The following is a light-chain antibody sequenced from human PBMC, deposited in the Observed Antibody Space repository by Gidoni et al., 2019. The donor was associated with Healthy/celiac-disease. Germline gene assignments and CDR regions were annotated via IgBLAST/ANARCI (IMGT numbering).Light chain of an antibody. Sequence: SQELTQPSAVSVSPGQTARITCSGDVLTNKYARWFQQKPGQAPVLVIYKDPERPSGIPERFSGSSSGPTVPLTISGAQVEDEADYYCYSASAKNNKGLFGGGTKLTVL. CDR3: YSASAKNNKGL. CDR2: KDP. CDR1: VLTNKY. V-gene: IGLV3-27*01. J-gene: IGLJ2*01.